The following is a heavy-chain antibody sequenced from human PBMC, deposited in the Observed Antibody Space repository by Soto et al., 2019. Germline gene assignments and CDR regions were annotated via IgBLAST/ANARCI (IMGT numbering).Heavy chain of an antibody. Sequence: LRLSCAASGFIFSNAWMSWVRQAPGKGLEWVGRIKSKTDGGTTDYGAAVKGRFTISRDDSKNTMYLQMDSLKTEHTAVYYCATGLSSSSSGWGQGTLVTVSS. V-gene: IGHV3-15*01. CDR1: GFIFSNAW. CDR2: IKSKTDGGTT. J-gene: IGHJ4*02. CDR3: ATGLSSSSSG. D-gene: IGHD6-6*01.